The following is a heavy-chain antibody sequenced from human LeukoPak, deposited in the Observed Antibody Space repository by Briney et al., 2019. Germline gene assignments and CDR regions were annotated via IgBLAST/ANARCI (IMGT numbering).Heavy chain of an antibody. Sequence: PSGTLSLTCAVSGGSISSNNWWGWVRQPPGKGLEWIGEIYHSGSPNYNPSLKSRVTISVDKSRNHFSLNLSSVTAADTAVYYCARVNINNWHSCDYWGQGTLFTVSS. D-gene: IGHD1-1*01. CDR3: ARVNINNWHSCDY. J-gene: IGHJ4*02. CDR2: IYHSGSP. CDR1: GGSISSNNW. V-gene: IGHV4-4*02.